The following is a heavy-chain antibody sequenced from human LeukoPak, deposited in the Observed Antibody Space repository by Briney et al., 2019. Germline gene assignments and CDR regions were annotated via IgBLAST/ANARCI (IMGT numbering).Heavy chain of an antibody. CDR1: GFIFTDYH. D-gene: IGHD5-24*01. Sequence: RRASMKVSCKSSGFIFTDYHLHWLRQAPGQGLEWMGWINPRSGDTTYAQSFLGRVTMTRDTSTNTAYMELSSLRSDDTAVYYCARDWSGYNPIYYFDHWGQGTLVTVSS. CDR3: ARDWSGYNPIYYFDH. J-gene: IGHJ4*02. CDR2: INPRSGDT. V-gene: IGHV1-2*02.